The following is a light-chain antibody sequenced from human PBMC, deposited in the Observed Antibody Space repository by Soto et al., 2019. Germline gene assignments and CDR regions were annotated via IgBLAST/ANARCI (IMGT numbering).Light chain of an antibody. J-gene: IGKJ5*01. CDR1: QSIRIN. V-gene: IGKV3-15*01. CDR3: QQYNSWRQIT. Sequence: EIVMTQSPATLSVSPGERATLSCRASQSIRINVGWYQQRPGQAPRVLIYGASTRATGIPARFSGSGSGTEFTLTISSLDSEDSAVYYYQQYNSWRQITFGQGTRLEIK. CDR2: GAS.